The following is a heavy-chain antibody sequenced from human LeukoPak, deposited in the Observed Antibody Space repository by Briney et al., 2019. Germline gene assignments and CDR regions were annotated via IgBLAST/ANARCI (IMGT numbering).Heavy chain of an antibody. J-gene: IGHJ4*02. CDR2: IYHSGST. V-gene: IGHV4-38-2*02. CDR1: GYSISSGYY. D-gene: IGHD1-26*01. CDR3: ARDLVGATLLVDY. Sequence: SETLSLTCTVSGYSISSGYYWGWIRQPPGKGLEWIGSIYHSGSTYYNPSLKSRVTISVDTSKNQFSLKLSSVTAADTAVYYCARDLVGATLLVDYWGQGTLVTVSS.